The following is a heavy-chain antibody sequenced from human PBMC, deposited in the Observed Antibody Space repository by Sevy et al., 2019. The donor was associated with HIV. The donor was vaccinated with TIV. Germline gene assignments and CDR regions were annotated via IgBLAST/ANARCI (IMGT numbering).Heavy chain of an antibody. Sequence: SETLSLTCSVFGGSVSSASNYWSWIRQSPGVGLEWIGYFYYTGATDYNPSLESRVTMSIDTSKNQFSLQLSSVTPADTAIYYCARAPVTRKAWFDPWGQGSPVTVSS. CDR1: GGSVSSASNY. CDR3: ARAPVTRKAWFDP. D-gene: IGHD4-17*01. V-gene: IGHV4-61*01. CDR2: FYYTGAT. J-gene: IGHJ5*02.